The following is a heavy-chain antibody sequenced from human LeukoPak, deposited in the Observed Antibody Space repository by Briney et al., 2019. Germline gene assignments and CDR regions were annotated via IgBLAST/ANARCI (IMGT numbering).Heavy chain of an antibody. CDR3: ARDLPYENFDY. V-gene: IGHV3-21*01. D-gene: IGHD2-8*01. J-gene: IGHJ4*02. CDR1: VFTFSSYT. CDR2: ISSSSSYI. Sequence: PGGSLRLSCAASVFTFSSYTMNSVRQAPGKGLEWVSSISSSSSYIYYADSVKGRFTISRDNAKNSLYLQMNSLRAEDTAVYYCARDLPYENFDYWGQGTLVSVSS.